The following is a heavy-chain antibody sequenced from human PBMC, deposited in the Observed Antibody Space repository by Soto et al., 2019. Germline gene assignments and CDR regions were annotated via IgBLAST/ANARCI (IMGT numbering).Heavy chain of an antibody. D-gene: IGHD2-15*01. CDR2: MSFDGNKK. CDR3: ARVSFDCSGGSCYIFDY. CDR1: GFTLKNYG. V-gene: IGHV3-30*03. Sequence: GGSLRLSCAASGFTLKNYGMHWVRHAPGKGLEWVALMSFDGNKKFYADSVKARFTISRDNSKSTLYLKMDSLGVEDTAIYYCARVSFDCSGGSCYIFDYWGQGTRVTVSS. J-gene: IGHJ4*02.